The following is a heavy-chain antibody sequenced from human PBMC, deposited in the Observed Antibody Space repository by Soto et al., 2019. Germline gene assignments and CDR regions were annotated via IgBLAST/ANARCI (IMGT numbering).Heavy chain of an antibody. V-gene: IGHV3-9*01. D-gene: IGHD3-16*01. J-gene: IGHJ6*02. Sequence: GGSLRLSCAASGFTFDDYAMHWVRQAPGKGLEWVSGISWNSGSIGYADSVKGRFTISRDNAKNSLYLQMNSLRAEDTALYYCAKDGGAYYYYVMDVWAQGTTVTVSS. CDR3: AKDGGAYYYYVMDV. CDR2: ISWNSGSI. CDR1: GFTFDDYA.